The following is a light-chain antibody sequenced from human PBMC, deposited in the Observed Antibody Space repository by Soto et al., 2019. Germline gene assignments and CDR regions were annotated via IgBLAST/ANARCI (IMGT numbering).Light chain of an antibody. CDR1: QFVSSR. Sequence: DIVVTQSPATLSASPGERVTLSCRASQFVSSRLAWYQRRPGQVPRLLIYDTSTRAPGISARFSGSGSGTEFTLTISSLQSEDFAVFYCQEYIQWPPGMFGQGTTVDIK. CDR2: DTS. CDR3: QEYIQWPPGM. V-gene: IGKV3-15*01. J-gene: IGKJ1*01.